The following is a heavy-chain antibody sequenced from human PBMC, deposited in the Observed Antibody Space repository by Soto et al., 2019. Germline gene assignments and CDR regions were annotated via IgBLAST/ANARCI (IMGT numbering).Heavy chain of an antibody. V-gene: IGHV3-7*01. J-gene: IGHJ4*02. CDR2: IKQDGSEK. Sequence: PGGSLRLSCAASGFTFSSHWMSWVRQAPGKGLEWLASIKQDGSEKHYVDSVKGRFTISRDNAKNSLYLQMNSLRVEDTAVYYCARVYYDYIWGSYPLVYWGQGTLGTVSS. CDR1: GFTFSSHW. D-gene: IGHD3-16*02. CDR3: ARVYYDYIWGSYPLVY.